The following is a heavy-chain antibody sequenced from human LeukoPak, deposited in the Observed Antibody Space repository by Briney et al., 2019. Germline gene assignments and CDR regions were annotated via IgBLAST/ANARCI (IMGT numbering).Heavy chain of an antibody. Sequence: GGSLRLSCAASGFTVSSNYMSWVRQAPGKGLEWVSIIYSDGSTYYADSVKGRFTISRDNSKNTLYLQMNSLRVEDTPVSHCASAQWLATFDYWGQGTLVTVSS. D-gene: IGHD6-19*01. CDR2: IYSDGST. V-gene: IGHV3-66*01. CDR1: GFTVSSNY. J-gene: IGHJ4*02. CDR3: ASAQWLATFDY.